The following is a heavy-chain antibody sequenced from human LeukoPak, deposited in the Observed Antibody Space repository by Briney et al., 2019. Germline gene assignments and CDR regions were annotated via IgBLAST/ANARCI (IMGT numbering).Heavy chain of an antibody. D-gene: IGHD6-6*01. CDR3: ARGLSVAARPGTYYYYYYMDV. V-gene: IGHV1-18*01. CDR2: ISAYNGNT. CDR1: GYTFTSYG. Sequence: GASVKVSCKASGYTFTSYGISWLRQAPGQGLEWMGWISAYNGNTNYAQKLQGRVTMTTDTSTSTAYMELRSLRSDDTAVYYCARGLSVAARPGTYYYYYYMDVWGKGTTVTVSS. J-gene: IGHJ6*03.